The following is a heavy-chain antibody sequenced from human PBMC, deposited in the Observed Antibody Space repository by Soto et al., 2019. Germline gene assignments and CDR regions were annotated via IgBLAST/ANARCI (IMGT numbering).Heavy chain of an antibody. CDR1: GFTVSSNY. D-gene: IGHD3-3*01. CDR3: ARGIREWLLYADYYYYYMDV. J-gene: IGHJ6*03. V-gene: IGHV3-66*01. Sequence: EVQLVESGGGLVQPGGSLRLSCAASGFTVSSNYMSWVRQAPGKGLEWVSVIYSGGSTYYADSVKGRFTISRDNSKNTLYLQMNRLRAEDTAVYYCARGIREWLLYADYYYYYMDVWGNGTTVTVSS. CDR2: IYSGGST.